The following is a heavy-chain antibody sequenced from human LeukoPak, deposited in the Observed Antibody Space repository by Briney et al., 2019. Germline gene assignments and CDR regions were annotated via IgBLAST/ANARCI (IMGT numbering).Heavy chain of an antibody. V-gene: IGHV4-59*08. CDR2: IYYSGST. CDR1: GGSISSYF. D-gene: IGHD2-15*01. Sequence: PSETLSLTCTVSGGSISSYFWSWLRQPPGKGLEWIGYIYYSGSTNYNPPLKSRVTISVDTSKNQFSLKLSSVTAADTAVYYCARSVYCSGGSCLYGMDVWGQGTTVTVSS. J-gene: IGHJ6*02. CDR3: ARSVYCSGGSCLYGMDV.